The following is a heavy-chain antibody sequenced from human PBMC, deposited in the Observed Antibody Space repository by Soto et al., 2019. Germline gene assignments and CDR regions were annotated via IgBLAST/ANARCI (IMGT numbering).Heavy chain of an antibody. CDR2: ISGSGGST. D-gene: IGHD6-13*01. Sequence: EVQLLESGGGLVQPGGSLRLSCAASGFTFSSYAMSWVRQAPGKGLEWVSAISGSGGSTYYADSVKGRFTISRDNSKNKLDLQMTSLRAEDTAVYYCAEERHSSSWAFDYWGQGTLVTVSS. V-gene: IGHV3-23*01. J-gene: IGHJ4*02. CDR3: AEERHSSSWAFDY. CDR1: GFTFSSYA.